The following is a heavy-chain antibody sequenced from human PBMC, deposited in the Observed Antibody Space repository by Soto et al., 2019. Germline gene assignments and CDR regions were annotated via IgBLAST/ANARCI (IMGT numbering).Heavy chain of an antibody. CDR1: GFSFSTYW. Sequence: EVQLVESGGDLVQPGGSLRLSCAASGFSFSTYWMTWVRQAPGKGLEWVATISQDGIEKQCVDSVKGRFTISRDNAENSLLLQMASLGAEDSAIYYCVRGCGRLKCPYYFDSWGRGILVTVSS. V-gene: IGHV3-7*04. CDR3: VRGCGRLKCPYYFDS. CDR2: ISQDGIEK. D-gene: IGHD2-21*01. J-gene: IGHJ4*02.